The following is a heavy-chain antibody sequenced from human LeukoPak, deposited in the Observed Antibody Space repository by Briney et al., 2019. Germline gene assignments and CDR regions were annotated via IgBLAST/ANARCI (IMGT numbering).Heavy chain of an antibody. V-gene: IGHV4-59*02. CDR2: VSYSGGT. J-gene: IGHJ4*02. Sequence: SETLSLTCTVSGASVSSHYWSWIRQPPGKGLEWIGYVSYSGGTNYNPSLKSRVTISLDTSKDQFSLRLNSVTAADTAVYYCARLSTYYDFWSPLDYWGQGALVTVSS. CDR1: GASVSSHY. D-gene: IGHD3-3*01. CDR3: ARLSTYYDFWSPLDY.